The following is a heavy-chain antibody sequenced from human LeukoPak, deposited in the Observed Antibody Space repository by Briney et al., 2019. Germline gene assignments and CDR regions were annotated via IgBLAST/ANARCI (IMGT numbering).Heavy chain of an antibody. J-gene: IGHJ4*02. D-gene: IGHD3-3*01. V-gene: IGHV4-4*07. CDR2: LYIGRST. CDR1: GGSISNYY. CDR3: ARESRVLIGDGYYLDS. Sequence: SETLSLTCTVSGGSISNYYWNWIRQPAGKGLEWIGRLYIGRSTDYNPSLKSRVTMSVDTSNNQFSLRLTSVTAADTAIYYCARESRVLIGDGYYLDSWGPGTLITVSS.